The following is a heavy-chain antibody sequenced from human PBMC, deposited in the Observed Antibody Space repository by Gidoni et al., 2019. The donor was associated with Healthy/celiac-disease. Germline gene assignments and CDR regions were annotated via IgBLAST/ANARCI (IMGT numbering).Heavy chain of an antibody. J-gene: IGHJ4*02. Sequence: EVQLLESGGGLVQPGGSLRLSCAASGFTFSSYAMSWVRQAPGKGLEWVSAISGSGGSTYYADSVKGRFTISRDNSKNTLYLQMNSLRAEDTAVYYCAKIIYSFYDSSVTNPDYWGQGTLVTVSS. D-gene: IGHD5-12*01. CDR2: ISGSGGST. CDR1: GFTFSSYA. CDR3: AKIIYSFYDSSVTNPDY. V-gene: IGHV3-23*01.